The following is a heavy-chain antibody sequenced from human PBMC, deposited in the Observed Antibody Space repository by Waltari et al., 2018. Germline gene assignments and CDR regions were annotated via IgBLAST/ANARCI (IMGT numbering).Heavy chain of an antibody. CDR1: GGSSNTYY. V-gene: IGHV4-34*02. CDR2: VNHRGTT. CDR3: ARGGRQLLPVD. J-gene: IGHJ4*02. Sequence: QVQLQQWGAGLLKPSETLSLTCAVYGGSSNTYYWSWIRQAPGKGLEWIGEVNHRGTTNYNSARKTRVTNLVDTSKKQFARELSAVTTADTAVYFCARGGRQLLPVDWGQGTLVTVSS. D-gene: IGHD6-19*01.